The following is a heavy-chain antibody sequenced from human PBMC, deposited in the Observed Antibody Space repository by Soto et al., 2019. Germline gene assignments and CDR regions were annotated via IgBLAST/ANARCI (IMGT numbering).Heavy chain of an antibody. CDR3: AKDRGPYCSGGICYPPSWFDP. CDR2: ITGIDGRT. D-gene: IGHD2-15*01. V-gene: IGHV3-23*01. J-gene: IGHJ5*02. Sequence: GGSLRLSCVVSGFTFGNYAMSWVRQAPGKGLEWVSSITGIDGRTYYADSVKGRFTISRDNPKNTLYLQMNNLRAEDTAMFYCAKDRGPYCSGGICYPPSWFDPWGQGTQVTVSS. CDR1: GFTFGNYA.